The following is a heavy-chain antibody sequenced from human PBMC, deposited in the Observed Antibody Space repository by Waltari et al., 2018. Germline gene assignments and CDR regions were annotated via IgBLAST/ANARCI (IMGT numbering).Heavy chain of an antibody. CDR1: GGSFSGYY. D-gene: IGHD3-16*02. Sequence: QVQLQQWGAGLLKPSETLSLTCAVYGGSFSGYYWSWIRQPPGKGLEWIGEINHRGSTNYNPSLKSRNTISVDTSKSHFSLKLSSVTAADTAVYYCARDRGLRRLSTFEIWGQGTMVTVSS. CDR3: ARDRGLRRLSTFEI. CDR2: INHRGST. J-gene: IGHJ3*02. V-gene: IGHV4-34*01.